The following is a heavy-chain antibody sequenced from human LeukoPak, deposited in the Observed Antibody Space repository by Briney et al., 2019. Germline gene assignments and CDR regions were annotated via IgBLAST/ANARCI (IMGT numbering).Heavy chain of an antibody. CDR1: GDSISNYY. J-gene: IGHJ5*02. Sequence: PSETLSLTCSVSGDSISNYYWSWIRQPPGKALEWIGNIYFSGSTHYNPSLKSRVTISVDTSKSQFSLNLTSVTAADTALYYCARRPWSANWFGPWGQGTLVTVSS. CDR2: IYFSGST. V-gene: IGHV4-59*08. CDR3: ARRPWSANWFGP.